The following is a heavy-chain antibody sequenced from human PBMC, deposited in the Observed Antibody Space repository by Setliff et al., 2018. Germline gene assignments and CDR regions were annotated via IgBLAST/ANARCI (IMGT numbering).Heavy chain of an antibody. V-gene: IGHV3-20*04. D-gene: IGHD2-15*01. CDR2: IDEGGGDT. CDR1: GFTFDDYG. CDR3: ARTCSGSGCYAGLES. J-gene: IGHJ4*02. Sequence: GSLRLSCAVSGFTFDDYGFSWVRQAPGKGLEWVSGIDEGGGDTTYADSVKGRFTISRDNTKNALYLQMNSLRPEDTAVYYCARTCSGSGCYAGLESWGQGTPVTVSS.